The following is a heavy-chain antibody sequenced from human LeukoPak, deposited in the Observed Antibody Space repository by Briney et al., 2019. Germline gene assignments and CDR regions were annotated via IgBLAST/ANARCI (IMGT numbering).Heavy chain of an antibody. J-gene: IGHJ4*02. Sequence: PGRSLRLSCAASGFTFSSYWMSWVRQAPGKGLEWVANINQDGSEKYYVDSVKGRFTISRDNAKKSLYLQMNSLRAEDTAVYYCGRVGAYYGSGSYSDYWGQGTLVTVSS. V-gene: IGHV3-7*01. CDR2: INQDGSEK. CDR3: GRVGAYYGSGSYSDY. D-gene: IGHD3-10*01. CDR1: GFTFSSYW.